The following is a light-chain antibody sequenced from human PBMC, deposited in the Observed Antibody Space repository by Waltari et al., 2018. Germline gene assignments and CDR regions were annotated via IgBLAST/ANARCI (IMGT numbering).Light chain of an antibody. V-gene: IGLV3-1*01. J-gene: IGLJ1*01. CDR1: KLGDKF. CDR2: LDT. Sequence: SYELTQPPSVSVSPGQTASITCSGDKLGDKFACWYQQKPGQSPVLVIYLDTKRPSAIPERFSGSKSGNTATLTISGTQTMDEADYYCQAWDSSTYVFGTGTKVTVL. CDR3: QAWDSSTYV.